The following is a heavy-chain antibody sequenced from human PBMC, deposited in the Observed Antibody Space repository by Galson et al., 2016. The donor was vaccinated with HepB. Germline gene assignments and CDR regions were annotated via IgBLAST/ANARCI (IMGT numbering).Heavy chain of an antibody. CDR3: ARQAFSYGSGSYFLDY. D-gene: IGHD3-10*01. J-gene: IGHJ4*02. Sequence: QSGAEVKTSGESLQISCKASGYNFTLYYIAWVRQMPGRGLEWMGIIYPGDSETRYSPSFQDHVTISADKSFTTAHLEWSSLKTSDTAIYYCARQAFSYGSGSYFLDYWGQGTLVTVSS. V-gene: IGHV5-51*01. CDR1: GYNFTLYY. CDR2: IYPGDSET.